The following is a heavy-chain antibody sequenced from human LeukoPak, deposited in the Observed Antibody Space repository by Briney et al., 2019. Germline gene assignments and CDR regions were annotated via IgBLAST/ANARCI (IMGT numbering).Heavy chain of an antibody. Sequence: SQTLSLTCAISGDSVSSNSATWNWIRQSPSRGLEWLGRTYYRSQWYNDYAVSVKSRITINPGTSKNQFSLQLNSVTPEDTAVYYCARVGGSGWYAFDYWGQGTLVIVSS. J-gene: IGHJ4*02. V-gene: IGHV6-1*01. D-gene: IGHD6-19*01. CDR1: GDSVSSNSAT. CDR3: ARVGGSGWYAFDY. CDR2: TYYRSQWYN.